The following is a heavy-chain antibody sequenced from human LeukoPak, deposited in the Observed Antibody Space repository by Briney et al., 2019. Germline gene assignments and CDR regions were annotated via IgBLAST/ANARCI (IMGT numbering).Heavy chain of an antibody. J-gene: IGHJ4*02. V-gene: IGHV1-46*01. CDR2: INPRSGST. Sequence: ASVKVSCKASGYTFTSYYMHWVRQAPRQGLEWMGIINPRSGSTRYAQKFQGRVTMTRDTSTSTVYMELSSLRSEDAAVYYCARGSSGSGSYYTFDYWGQGTLVTVSS. D-gene: IGHD3-10*01. CDR1: GYTFTSYY. CDR3: ARGSSGSGSYYTFDY.